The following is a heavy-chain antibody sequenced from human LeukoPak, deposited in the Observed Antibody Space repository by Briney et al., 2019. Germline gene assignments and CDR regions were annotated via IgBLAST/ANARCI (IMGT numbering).Heavy chain of an antibody. Sequence: SQTLSFTGTVSGGSISSGDYYWSWIRQPPGKGLEWIAYMYYSGSTYYNPSLKSRVTMSADTSKNQLSLKLSSVTAADTAVYYCARPYYYDSRIDPWGQGILVTVSS. V-gene: IGHV4-30-4*01. CDR3: ARPYYYDSRIDP. D-gene: IGHD3-22*01. J-gene: IGHJ5*02. CDR2: MYYSGST. CDR1: GGSISSGDYY.